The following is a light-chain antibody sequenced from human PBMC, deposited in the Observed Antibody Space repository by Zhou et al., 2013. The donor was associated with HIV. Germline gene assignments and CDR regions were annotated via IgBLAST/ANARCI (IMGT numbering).Light chain of an antibody. CDR1: QSVDTY. J-gene: IGKJ4*01. CDR2: DAS. Sequence: EVLMTQSPVTLSVSPGGRATLSCRASQSVDTYLAWYQQRPGQPPRLLIYDASTRATGVPVRFSGSGSGTEFTLTIAGLQSEDFAVYYCQQRSHWPLPITFGGGTKVEIK. CDR3: QQRSHWPLPIT. V-gene: IGKV3-15*01.